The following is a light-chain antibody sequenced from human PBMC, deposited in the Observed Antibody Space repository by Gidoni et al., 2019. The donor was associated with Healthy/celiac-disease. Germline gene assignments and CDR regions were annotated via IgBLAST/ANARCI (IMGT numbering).Light chain of an antibody. CDR1: QSVSSY. Sequence: EIVLTQSPGTLSLSPGERATLSCRASQSVSSYLAWYQQKSGQAPRLLIYDASNRATGIPARFSGSRSGTDFTLTISSLAPSDFGVYYCQQRSNWPLTFGGGTKVEI. CDR3: QQRSNWPLT. V-gene: IGKV3-11*01. J-gene: IGKJ4*01. CDR2: DAS.